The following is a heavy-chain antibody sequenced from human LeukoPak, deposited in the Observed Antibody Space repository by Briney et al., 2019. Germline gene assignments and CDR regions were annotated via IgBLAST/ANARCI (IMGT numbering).Heavy chain of an antibody. V-gene: IGHV4-38-2*01. CDR1: GYSISSGYY. CDR2: SYHSGST. Sequence: SETLSLTCAVSGYSISSGYYWGWIRQPPGKGLEWIGSSYHSGSTYYNPSLKSRVTMSVDTSKNQFSLNLSSVTAAHTADSYCASHSSFFGVVITIDAFDIWGQGTMVTVST. CDR3: ASHSSFFGVVITIDAFDI. J-gene: IGHJ3*02. D-gene: IGHD3-3*01.